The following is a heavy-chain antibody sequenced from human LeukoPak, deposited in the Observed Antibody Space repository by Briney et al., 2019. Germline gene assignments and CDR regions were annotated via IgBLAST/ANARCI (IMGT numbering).Heavy chain of an antibody. V-gene: IGHV3-23*01. Sequence: GGSLRLSCAASGITFSKFAMSWVRQAPGKGLEWVSGIIDSGGSTYYADSVKGRFTISRDNSKNTLFLQMNSLRAEDTAVYYCARGATYAYYQDYWGQGTLVTVSS. CDR3: ARGATYAYYQDY. CDR2: IIDSGGST. CDR1: GITFSKFA. D-gene: IGHD1-26*01. J-gene: IGHJ4*02.